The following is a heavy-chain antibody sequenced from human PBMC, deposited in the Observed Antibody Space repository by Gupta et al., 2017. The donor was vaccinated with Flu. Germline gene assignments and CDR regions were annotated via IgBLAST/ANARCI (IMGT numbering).Heavy chain of an antibody. CDR3: ARRAYTSGWYPLDY. CDR1: GGSISSSY. V-gene: IGHV4-59*08. CDR2: IYYSGST. Sequence: QVQLQESGPGLVKPSETLSLTCTVPGGSISSSYWSWIRRPPGKRLEWIGYIYYSGSTNYNPSLKSRVTISVDTSKNQFSLKLSSVTAADTAIYYCARRAYTSGWYPLDYWGQGTMVTVSS. D-gene: IGHD6-19*01. J-gene: IGHJ4*02.